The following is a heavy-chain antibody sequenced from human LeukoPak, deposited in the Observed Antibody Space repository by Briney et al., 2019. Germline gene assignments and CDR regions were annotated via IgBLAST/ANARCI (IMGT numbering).Heavy chain of an antibody. CDR1: GGTFSSYA. Sequence: VKVSCKASGGTFSSYAISWVRQAPGQGLEWMGGIIPIFGTANYAQKFQGRVTITADESTSTAYMELSSLRSEDTAVYYCASSYGSGSYFGAFDIWGQGTMVTVSS. CDR3: ASSYGSGSYFGAFDI. D-gene: IGHD3-10*01. J-gene: IGHJ3*02. V-gene: IGHV1-69*01. CDR2: IIPIFGTA.